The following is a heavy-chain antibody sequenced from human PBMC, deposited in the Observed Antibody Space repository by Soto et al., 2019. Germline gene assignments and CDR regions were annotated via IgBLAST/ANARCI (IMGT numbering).Heavy chain of an antibody. D-gene: IGHD6-25*01. V-gene: IGHV4-38-2*01. Sequence: SETLSLTCAVSGYSISSGYHWGWIRQPPGKGLEWLGSVHHSGSTYYNPSLKSRLTISVDKSKNQFSLNLTSVTAADTAVYYCARRKERSGPHYFDYWGQGSQVTVSS. CDR1: GYSISSGYH. CDR3: ARRKERSGPHYFDY. J-gene: IGHJ4*02. CDR2: VHHSGST.